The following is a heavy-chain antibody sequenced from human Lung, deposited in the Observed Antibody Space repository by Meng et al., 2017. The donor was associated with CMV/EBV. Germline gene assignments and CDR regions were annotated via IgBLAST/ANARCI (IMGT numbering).Heavy chain of an antibody. V-gene: IGHV5-51*01. D-gene: IGHD3-16*01. J-gene: IGHJ6*04. CDR2: MYPGDSDI. Sequence: GGSXRLXCPGSGYSFTSYCIGWVRQMPGQGLEWMGIMYPGDSDIRYSPSFQGQVTMSADKSISTAYLQWSSLKASDTAIYYCARHSGDFISWGVPYGLYVWGKGTXVTVSS. CDR3: ARHSGDFISWGVPYGLYV. CDR1: GYSFTSYC.